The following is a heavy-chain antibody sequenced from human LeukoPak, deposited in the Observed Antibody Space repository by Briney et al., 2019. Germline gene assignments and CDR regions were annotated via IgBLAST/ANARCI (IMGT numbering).Heavy chain of an antibody. V-gene: IGHV4-39*07. Sequence: SETLSLTCSVSSGSIISNNDYWGWIRQPPGKGLEWIGNIFHSGSTYYNPSLKSRVTISVDTSKNQFSLKLSSVTAADTAVYYRARLWGPVWGQGTLVTVSS. J-gene: IGHJ4*02. CDR1: SGSIISNNDY. CDR2: IFHSGST. CDR3: ARLWGPV. D-gene: IGHD3-16*01.